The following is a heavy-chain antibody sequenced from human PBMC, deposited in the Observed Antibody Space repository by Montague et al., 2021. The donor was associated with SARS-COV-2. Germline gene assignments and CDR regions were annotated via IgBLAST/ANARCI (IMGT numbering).Heavy chain of an antibody. D-gene: IGHD2-21*01. Sequence: SETLSLTCNVAGGSMSGYNWSWIRQPPGKGLQWIGSMYNSENTNYNPSLKSRVTISVDTSKKQFSLRLSSVTAADTAVYFCARGSNSAGSYYYHLDVWGQGTTVTVSS. V-gene: IGHV4-59*01. CDR3: ARGSNSAGSYYYHLDV. CDR2: MYNSENT. CDR1: GGSMSGYN. J-gene: IGHJ6*02.